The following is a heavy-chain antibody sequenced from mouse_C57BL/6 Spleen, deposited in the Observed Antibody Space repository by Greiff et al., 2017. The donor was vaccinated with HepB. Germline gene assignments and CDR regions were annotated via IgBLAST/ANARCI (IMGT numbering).Heavy chain of an antibody. J-gene: IGHJ3*01. Sequence: VQLQQPGAELVKPGASVKMSCKASGYTFTSYRITWVKQRPGQGLEWIGDIYPGSGSTNYNEKFKSKATLTVDTSSSTAYMQLSSLTSEDSAVYYCASHYYYGSSADPWFAYWGQGTLVTVSA. CDR1: GYTFTSYR. CDR2: IYPGSGST. V-gene: IGHV1-55*01. D-gene: IGHD1-1*01. CDR3: ASHYYYGSSADPWFAY.